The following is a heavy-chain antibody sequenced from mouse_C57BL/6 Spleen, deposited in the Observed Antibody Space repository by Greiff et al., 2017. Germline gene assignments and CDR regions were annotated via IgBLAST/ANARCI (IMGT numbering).Heavy chain of an antibody. V-gene: IGHV5-4*01. J-gene: IGHJ3*01. CDR1: GFTFSSYA. CDR2: ISDGGSYT. CDR3: ASLGRGAY. Sequence: EVQRVESGGGLVKPGGSLKLSCAASGFTFSSYAMSWVRQTPEKRLEWVATISDGGSYTYSPDNVKGRFTISRDNAKNNLYLQMSHLKSEDTAMYYCASLGRGAYWGQGTLVTVSA. D-gene: IGHD4-1*01.